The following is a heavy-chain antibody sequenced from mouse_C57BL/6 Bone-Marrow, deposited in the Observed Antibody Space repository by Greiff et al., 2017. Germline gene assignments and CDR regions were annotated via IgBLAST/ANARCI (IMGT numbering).Heavy chain of an antibody. CDR3: ARERYAYAMDD. Sequence: QVHVKPSGAELVRPGTSVQVSCKASGYAFTHYLLEWVKQRPGQGLEWIGVINPGSGGTNYNEKFKGKATLTADKSSSTAYMQLSSLTSEDSAVYFCARERYAYAMDDWGQGATVTVAA. J-gene: IGHJ4*01. CDR1: GYAFTHYL. D-gene: IGHD2-10*02. V-gene: IGHV1-54*01. CDR2: INPGSGGT.